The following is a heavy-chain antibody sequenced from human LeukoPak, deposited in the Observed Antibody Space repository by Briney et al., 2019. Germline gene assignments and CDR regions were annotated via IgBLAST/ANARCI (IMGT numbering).Heavy chain of an antibody. CDR1: GGSISSGSYY. D-gene: IGHD6-13*01. V-gene: IGHV4-61*02. CDR2: IYTSGST. J-gene: IGHJ4*02. CDR3: ARCQLGSELFDY. Sequence: SETLSLTCTVSGGSISSGSYYWNWIRQPAGKGLEWIGRIYTSGSTNYNPSLKSRVTMSVDTSKNQFPLKLSSVTAADTAVYYCARCQLGSELFDYWGQGTLVTVSS.